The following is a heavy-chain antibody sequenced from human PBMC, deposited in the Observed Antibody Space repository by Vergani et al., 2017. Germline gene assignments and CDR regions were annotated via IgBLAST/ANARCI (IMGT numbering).Heavy chain of an antibody. D-gene: IGHD2-2*01. CDR1: GGSISSSSYY. Sequence: QLQLQESGPGLVKPSETLSLTCTVSGGSISSSSYYWGWIRQPPGKGLEWIGSIYYSGSTYYNPSLKSRVTISVDTSKNQFSLKLSSVTAADTAVYYCARERGLEYQLLEGWFDPWGQGTLVTVSS. V-gene: IGHV4-39*07. CDR3: ARERGLEYQLLEGWFDP. J-gene: IGHJ5*02. CDR2: IYYSGST.